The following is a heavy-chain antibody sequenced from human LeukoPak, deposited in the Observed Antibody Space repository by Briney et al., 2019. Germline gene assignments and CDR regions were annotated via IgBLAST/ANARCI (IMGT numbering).Heavy chain of an antibody. CDR2: INAGNGNT. Sequence: ASVKVSCKASGYTFTSYAMHWVRQAPGQGLEWMGWINAGNGNTKYSQKFQGRVTITRDTSASTAYMELSSLRSEDTAVYYCARPQAAAGYYFDYWGQGTLVTVSS. D-gene: IGHD6-13*01. CDR3: ARPQAAAGYYFDY. V-gene: IGHV1-3*01. CDR1: GYTFTSYA. J-gene: IGHJ4*02.